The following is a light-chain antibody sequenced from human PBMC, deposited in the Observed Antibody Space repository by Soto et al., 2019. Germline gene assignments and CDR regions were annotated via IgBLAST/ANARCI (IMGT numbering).Light chain of an antibody. J-gene: IGKJ1*01. V-gene: IGKV1-5*03. CDR1: QSISNL. Sequence: DIQMTQSPSTLSASVGDRVTITCRASQSISNLLAWYQQKPGKAPYLLIYKASSLQSGVPSRFSGSASGTEFSLTICSLQPDDFASYYCHQYYSYPWMFGQGTKVEIK. CDR2: KAS. CDR3: HQYYSYPWM.